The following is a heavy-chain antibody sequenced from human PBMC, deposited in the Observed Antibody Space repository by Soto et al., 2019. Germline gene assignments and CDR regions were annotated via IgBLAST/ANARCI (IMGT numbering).Heavy chain of an antibody. CDR2: IYYSGST. J-gene: IGHJ4*02. Sequence: PSETLSLTCTVSGGSISSGGYYWSWIRQHPGKGLEWIGYIYYSGSTYYNPSLKSRVTISVDTSKNQFSLKLSSVTAADTAVYYCARSFGVVTKFDYWGQGTLVTVSS. CDR1: GGSISSGGYY. V-gene: IGHV4-31*03. D-gene: IGHD3-3*01. CDR3: ARSFGVVTKFDY.